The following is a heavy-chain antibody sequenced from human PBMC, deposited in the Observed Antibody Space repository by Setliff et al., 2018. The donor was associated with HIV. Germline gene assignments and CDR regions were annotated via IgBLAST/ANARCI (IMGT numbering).Heavy chain of an antibody. V-gene: IGHV4-39*01. Sequence: PSETLSLTCTVSGGSISSSSYYWGWIRQPPGKGLEWIGSIYYSGSTYYNPSLKSRVTISVDTSKNQFSLKLSSVTAADTAVYYCARNQGDSSGWYAGDYWGHGTLVTVSS. CDR1: GGSISSSSYY. CDR3: ARNQGDSSGWYAGDY. CDR2: IYYSGST. D-gene: IGHD6-19*01. J-gene: IGHJ4*01.